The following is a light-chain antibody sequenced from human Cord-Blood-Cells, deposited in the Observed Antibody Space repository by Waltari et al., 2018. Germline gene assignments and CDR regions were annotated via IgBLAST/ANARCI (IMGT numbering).Light chain of an antibody. J-gene: IGKJ1*01. CDR3: QKYNSAPWT. V-gene: IGKV1-27*01. Sequence: DIQMTQSPYSLSASVGDRVTITCRASQGISNHLAWYQQKPGKVPKLLIYAASTLQSGVPSRFSGSGSGTDFTLTISSLQPEDVATYYCQKYNSAPWTFGQGTKVEIK. CDR1: QGISNH. CDR2: AAS.